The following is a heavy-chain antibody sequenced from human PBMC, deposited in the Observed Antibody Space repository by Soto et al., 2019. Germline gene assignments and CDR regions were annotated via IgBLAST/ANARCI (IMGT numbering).Heavy chain of an antibody. CDR1: GGTFSSYA. Sequence: GSSVKVSCKASGGTFSSYAISWVRQAPGQGLEWMGGIIPTFGTANYAQKFQGRVTITADESTSTAYMELSSLRSEDTAVYYCARGTEYYYDSSGYRLEYFQHWGQGTRVTVSS. CDR2: IIPTFGTA. V-gene: IGHV1-69*13. J-gene: IGHJ1*01. CDR3: ARGTEYYYDSSGYRLEYFQH. D-gene: IGHD3-22*01.